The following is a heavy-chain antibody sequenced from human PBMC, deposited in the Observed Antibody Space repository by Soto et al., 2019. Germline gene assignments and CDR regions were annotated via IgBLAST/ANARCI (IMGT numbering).Heavy chain of an antibody. D-gene: IGHD6-19*01. CDR1: GFTFSSYA. CDR3: AREGEGGAGRVGYFDY. CDR2: ISYDGSNK. J-gene: IGHJ4*02. V-gene: IGHV3-30*04. Sequence: GGSLRLSCAASGFTFSSYAMHWVRQAPGKGLEWVVVISYDGSNKYYADSVKGRFTISRDNSKNTLYLQMNRLSAEDAAVYDCAREGEGGAGRVGYFDYWGQGTLVTVSS.